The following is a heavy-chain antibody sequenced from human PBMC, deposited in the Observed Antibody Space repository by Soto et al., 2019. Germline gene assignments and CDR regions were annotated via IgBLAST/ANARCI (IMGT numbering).Heavy chain of an antibody. V-gene: IGHV3-30*18. J-gene: IGHJ4*02. CDR3: AKALYYDILTGYTGFDY. Sequence: GGSPRLSCAASGFTFSSYGMHWVRQAPGKGLEWVAVISYDGSNKYYADSVKGRFTISRDNSKNTLYLQMNSLRAEDTAVYYCAKALYYDILTGYTGFDYWGQGTLVTVSS. CDR2: ISYDGSNK. CDR1: GFTFSSYG. D-gene: IGHD3-9*01.